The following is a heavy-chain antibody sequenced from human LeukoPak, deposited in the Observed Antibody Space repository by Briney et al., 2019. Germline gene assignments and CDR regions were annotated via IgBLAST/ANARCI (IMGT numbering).Heavy chain of an antibody. CDR3: ARDRSRVSDY. CDR1: GFTVSSNY. J-gene: IGHJ4*02. Sequence: PGGSLRLSCAASGFTVSSNYMSWVRQAPVKGLEWVSVIYSGGNTYYADSVKGRFTISRDNSKNTVYLQMNSLRVEDTAVYYCARDRSRVSDYWGQGTLVTVSS. CDR2: IYSGGNT. V-gene: IGHV3-66*01.